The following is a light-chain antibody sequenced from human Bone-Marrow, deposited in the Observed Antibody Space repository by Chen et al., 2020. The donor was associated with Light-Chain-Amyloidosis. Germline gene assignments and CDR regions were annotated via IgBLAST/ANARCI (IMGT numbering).Light chain of an antibody. Sequence: YVLTQPSSVSVAPAQTATIACGGNNIGSTRVHWYQQTPGQAPLLVVYDDSDRPSGIPERLSGSNSGNTATLTISRVEAGDEADYYCQVWDRSSDRPVFGGGTKLTVL. CDR1: NIGSTR. CDR3: QVWDRSSDRPV. V-gene: IGLV3-21*02. CDR2: DDS. J-gene: IGLJ3*02.